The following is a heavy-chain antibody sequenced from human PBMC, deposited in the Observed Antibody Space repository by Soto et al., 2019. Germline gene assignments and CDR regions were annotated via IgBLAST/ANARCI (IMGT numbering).Heavy chain of an antibody. CDR1: GYTFTSYG. CDR2: ISAYNGNT. J-gene: IGHJ4*02. D-gene: IGHD1-26*01. V-gene: IGHV1-18*01. Sequence: QVQLVQSGAEVKKPGASVKVSCKASGYTFTSYGISWVRQAPGQGLEWMGWISAYNGNTKYAQKLQGRVTTTTDTYTSKDYMELRSLRSDDTAVYYCARDLGGSYYAPVDYWGQGTLVNFSS. CDR3: ARDLGGSYYAPVDY.